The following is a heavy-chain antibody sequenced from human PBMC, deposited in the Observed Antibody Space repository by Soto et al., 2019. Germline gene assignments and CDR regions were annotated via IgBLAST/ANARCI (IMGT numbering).Heavy chain of an antibody. J-gene: IGHJ4*02. V-gene: IGHV3-30*18. CDR2: IAYDGRNK. CDR3: AKGSLYSGSYGDY. D-gene: IGHD1-26*01. Sequence: QVKLVESGGGVVQPGRSLRLSCAASGFTFSGCAMHWVRQAPGKGLEWVAVIAYDGRNKFYGDSVKGRFSLSRDNSKNTLFLQMNSLRTDDTALYYCAKGSLYSGSYGDYWGQGTLVTVSS. CDR1: GFTFSGCA.